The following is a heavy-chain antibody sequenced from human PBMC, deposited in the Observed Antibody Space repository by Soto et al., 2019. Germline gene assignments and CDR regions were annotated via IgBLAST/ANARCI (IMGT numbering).Heavy chain of an antibody. J-gene: IGHJ4*02. D-gene: IGHD2-8*01. Sequence: CLRLSCVVSGISFDDYAMHGVRQVPGKGLEWVSGINWDSGDIGYADSVKGRFTISRDNAKNSLYLQMNSLKTEDTALYYCAKDTAPGFYDANGHLDYWGQGTPVTVSS. V-gene: IGHV3-9*01. CDR1: GISFDDYA. CDR3: AKDTAPGFYDANGHLDY. CDR2: INWDSGDI.